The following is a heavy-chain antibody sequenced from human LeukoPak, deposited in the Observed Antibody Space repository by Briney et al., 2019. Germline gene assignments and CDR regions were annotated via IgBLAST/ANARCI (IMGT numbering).Heavy chain of an antibody. J-gene: IGHJ3*02. CDR3: AREGTDAFDI. Sequence: PGGSLRLSCGASGFTFSTYTMNWVRQAPGKGLEWVSSISSSSNYIYYADSVKGRFTISRDNAKNSLYLQMNSLRAEDTAVYYFAREGTDAFDIWGQGTMVTVSS. CDR1: GFTFSTYT. V-gene: IGHV3-21*01. CDR2: ISSSSNYI.